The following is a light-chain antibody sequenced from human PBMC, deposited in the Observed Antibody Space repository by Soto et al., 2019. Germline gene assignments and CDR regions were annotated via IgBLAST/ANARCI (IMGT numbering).Light chain of an antibody. CDR1: KSNIGTSY. Sequence: QSVLTQPPSASGTPGQRVTISCSGSKSNIGTSYVYWYYQVPGSAPKLLIYRSNQRPSGVPDRFSGSKSGTSASLAISGLRSEDEADYYCAAWDDRLSGYVFGPGTKVTV. CDR2: RSN. CDR3: AAWDDRLSGYV. V-gene: IGLV1-47*01. J-gene: IGLJ1*01.